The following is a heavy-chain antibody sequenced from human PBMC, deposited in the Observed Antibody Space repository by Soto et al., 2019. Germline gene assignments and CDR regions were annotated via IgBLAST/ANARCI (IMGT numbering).Heavy chain of an antibody. D-gene: IGHD3-10*01. V-gene: IGHV3-7*01. CDR1: GFTFSSYW. J-gene: IGHJ3*02. Sequence: GGSLRLSCAASGFTFSSYWMSWVRQAPGKGLEWVANIKQDGSEKYYVDSVKGRFTISRDNAKNSLYPQMNSLRAEDTAVYYCARHHVLLWFGESGDAFDIWGQGTMVTV. CDR3: ARHHVLLWFGESGDAFDI. CDR2: IKQDGSEK.